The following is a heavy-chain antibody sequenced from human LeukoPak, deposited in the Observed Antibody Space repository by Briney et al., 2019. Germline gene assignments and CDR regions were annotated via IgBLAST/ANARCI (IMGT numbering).Heavy chain of an antibody. V-gene: IGHV4-31*03. J-gene: IGHJ4*02. CDR3: ASVSSYGDDY. D-gene: IGHD4-17*01. CDR1: GGSISSGGYY. Sequence: SQTLSLTCTVSGGSISSGGYYWSWIRQHPGKGLEWIGYNYYSGSTYYNPSLQSRVTISVDTSKDQFSLQLSSVTAADTAVYYCASVSSYGDDYWGQGTLVTVSS. CDR2: NYYSGST.